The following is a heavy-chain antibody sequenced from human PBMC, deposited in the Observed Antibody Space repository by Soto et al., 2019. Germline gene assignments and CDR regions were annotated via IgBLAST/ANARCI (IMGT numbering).Heavy chain of an antibody. CDR3: ARDRDY. Sequence: QVQLVQSGAEVKKPGAAVKVSCKASGYSFTSYGITWVRQAPGQGLEWMGWISAYNGNTNYAQKFQGRVTMTTDTATTTAYMEVRRLRSDDTAVYYCARDRDYWGQGTLVTVSS. V-gene: IGHV1-18*04. CDR2: ISAYNGNT. J-gene: IGHJ4*02. CDR1: GYSFTSYG.